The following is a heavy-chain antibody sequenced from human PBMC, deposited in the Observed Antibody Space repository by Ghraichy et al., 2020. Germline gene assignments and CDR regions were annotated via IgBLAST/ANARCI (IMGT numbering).Heavy chain of an antibody. CDR2: INHSGST. J-gene: IGHJ4*02. CDR1: GGSFSGYY. D-gene: IGHD2-2*01. CDR3: ARLEEKVVSGFDY. V-gene: IGHV4-34*01. Sequence: SETLSLTCAVYGGSFSGYYWSWIRQPPGKGLEWIGEINHSGSTNYNPSLKSRVTISVDTSKNQFSLKLSSVTAADTAVYYCARLEEKVVSGFDYWGQGTLVTVSS.